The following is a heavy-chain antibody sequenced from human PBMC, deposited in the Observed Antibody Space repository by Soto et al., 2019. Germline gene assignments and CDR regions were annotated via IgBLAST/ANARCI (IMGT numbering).Heavy chain of an antibody. V-gene: IGHV6-1*01. CDR1: GDSVSSNSAG. CDR2: TYYRSKWYN. Sequence: PSQTLSLTCAISGDSVSSNSAGWNWIRQSPSRGLEWLGRTYYRSKWYNEYAVSVKSRITINPDTSRNPISLQQNSVAPEDTAVYYCARDIDFGYWGRGTQVTVSS. CDR3: ARDIDFGY. D-gene: IGHD3-3*01. J-gene: IGHJ4*02.